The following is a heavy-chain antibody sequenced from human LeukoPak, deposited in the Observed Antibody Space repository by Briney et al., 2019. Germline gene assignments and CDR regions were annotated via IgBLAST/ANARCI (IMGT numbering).Heavy chain of an antibody. CDR1: GGSISSSSYY. Sequence: SETLSLTCTVSGGSISSSSYYWGWICQPPGKGLEWIGSIYYSGSTYYNPSLKSRVTISVDTSKNQFSLKLSSVTAADTAVYYCARLSITMIVVVIEDAFDIWGQGTMVTVSS. CDR2: IYYSGST. V-gene: IGHV4-39*01. D-gene: IGHD3-22*01. CDR3: ARLSITMIVVVIEDAFDI. J-gene: IGHJ3*02.